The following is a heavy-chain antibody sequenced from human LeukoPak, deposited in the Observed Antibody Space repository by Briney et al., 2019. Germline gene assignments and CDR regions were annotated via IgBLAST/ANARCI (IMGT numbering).Heavy chain of an antibody. Sequence: ASVKVSCKVSGYTFTDYYMHWLQQAPGKGLEWMGLVDPEDGETIYAEKFQGRVTITADTSTDTAYMELSSLRSEDTAVYYCATSVLLEPYYFDYWGQGTLVTVSS. V-gene: IGHV1-69-2*01. D-gene: IGHD1-20*01. CDR2: VDPEDGET. J-gene: IGHJ4*02. CDR3: ATSVLLEPYYFDY. CDR1: GYTFTDYY.